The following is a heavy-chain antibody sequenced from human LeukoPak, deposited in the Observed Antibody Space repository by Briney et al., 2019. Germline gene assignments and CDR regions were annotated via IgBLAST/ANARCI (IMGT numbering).Heavy chain of an antibody. D-gene: IGHD2-15*01. CDR2: ISHDGGNK. Sequence: GGSLRLSCAASGFTLSRHPIFWVRQAPGKGLEWVAVISHDGGNKYYTDSVKGRFTISRDNSKNTLYLQMNSLRAEDTAVYYCAKDLRRGIVVVVAGGYWGQGTLVTVSS. CDR3: AKDLRRGIVVVVAGGY. V-gene: IGHV3-30*04. J-gene: IGHJ4*02. CDR1: GFTLSRHP.